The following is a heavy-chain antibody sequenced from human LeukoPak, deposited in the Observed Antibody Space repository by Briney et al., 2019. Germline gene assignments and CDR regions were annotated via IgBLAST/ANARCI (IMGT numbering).Heavy chain of an antibody. CDR2: IYTSGST. CDR3: ARLATMVRGVQN. Sequence: SQTLSLTCTVSGGSISSGSYYWSWIRQPAGKGLEWIGRIYTSGSTNYNPSLKSRVTISVDTSKNQFSLKLSSVTAADTAVYYCARLATMVRGVQNWGQGTLVTVSS. CDR1: GGSISSGSYY. D-gene: IGHD3-10*01. V-gene: IGHV4-61*02. J-gene: IGHJ4*02.